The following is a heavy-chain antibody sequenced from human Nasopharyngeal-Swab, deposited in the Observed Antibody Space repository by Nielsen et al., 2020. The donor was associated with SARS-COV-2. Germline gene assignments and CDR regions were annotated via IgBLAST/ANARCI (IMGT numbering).Heavy chain of an antibody. CDR3: ARGGSSFPFDY. CDR1: GFTFSKVY. V-gene: IGHV3-7*01. Sequence: GGSLRLSCAASGFTFSKVYMSWVRQAAGKGMEWVANIQQDGSGSYYVDSVKGRFTISRDDANNSLYLQMNSLRAGDTGVYYCARGGSSFPFDYWGPGTLVTVSS. D-gene: IGHD6-13*01. J-gene: IGHJ4*02. CDR2: IQQDGSGS.